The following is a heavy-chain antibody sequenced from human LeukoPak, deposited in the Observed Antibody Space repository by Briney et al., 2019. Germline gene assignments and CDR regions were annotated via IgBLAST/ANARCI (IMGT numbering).Heavy chain of an antibody. V-gene: IGHV4-34*01. J-gene: IGHJ4*02. CDR1: GGSFSGYY. CDR2: INHSGST. D-gene: IGHD3-10*01. CDR3: ARFRGWFGELSYFDY. Sequence: SETLSLTCAVYGGSFSGYYWSWIRQPPGKGLEWIGEINHSGSTNYNPSLKSRVTISVDTSKNQFSLKLSSVTAADTAVYYCARFRGWFGELSYFDYWGQGTLVTVSS.